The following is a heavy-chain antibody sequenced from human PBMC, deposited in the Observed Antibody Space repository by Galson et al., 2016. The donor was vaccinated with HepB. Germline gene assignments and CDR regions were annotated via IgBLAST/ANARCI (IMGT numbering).Heavy chain of an antibody. D-gene: IGHD3-10*02. CDR1: GYTFTSYY. V-gene: IGHV1-46*01. CDR2: INPSGGST. CDR3: ARGTCTGGYFDY. J-gene: IGHJ4*02. Sequence: SVKVSCKASGYTFTSYYMHWVRQAPGQGLEWMGIINPSGGSTSYAQKFQGRVTVTRDTSTSTVYMELSRLRSEDTAVYYCARGTCTGGYFDYWGQGTLVTVSS.